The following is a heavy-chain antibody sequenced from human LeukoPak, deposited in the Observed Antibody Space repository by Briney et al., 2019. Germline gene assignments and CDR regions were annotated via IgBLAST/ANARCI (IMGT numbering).Heavy chain of an antibody. CDR2: ISSSSSCI. CDR1: GFTFSSYS. CDR3: ASDEAYCGGDCSFDY. Sequence: SGGSLRLSCAASGFTFSSYSMNWVRQAPGKGLEWVSSISSSSSCIYYADSVKGRFTISRDNAKNSLYLQMNSLRAEDTAVYYCASDEAYCGGDCSFDYWGQGTLVTVSS. J-gene: IGHJ4*02. V-gene: IGHV3-21*01. D-gene: IGHD2-21*02.